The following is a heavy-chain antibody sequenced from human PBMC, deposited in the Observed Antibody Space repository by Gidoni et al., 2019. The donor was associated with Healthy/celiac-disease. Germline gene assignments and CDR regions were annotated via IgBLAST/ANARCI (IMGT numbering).Heavy chain of an antibody. D-gene: IGHD5-18*01. CDR1: GFTFTSSA. V-gene: IGHV1-58*01. Sequence: QMQLVQSGPEVKKPGTSVQVSCKASGFTFTSSAVQWVRQARGQRLEWIGWIVVGSGNTNYAQKFQERVTITRDMSTSTAYMELSSLRSEDTAVYYCAASRGYSYGADYWGQGTLVTVSS. CDR3: AASRGYSYGADY. CDR2: IVVGSGNT. J-gene: IGHJ4*02.